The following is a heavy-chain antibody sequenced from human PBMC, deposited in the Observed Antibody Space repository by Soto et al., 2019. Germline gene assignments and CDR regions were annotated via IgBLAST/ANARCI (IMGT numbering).Heavy chain of an antibody. Sequence: SGPTLVNPTQTLTLTCTFSVFSLRSSGLSVGWIRQPPGKALEWLAFIYWDDNKRYSPSLNSRVTITKDTSKNQVVLTMTNMDPVDTATYYCAHSSRYGDSLDYWGPGILVTVSS. V-gene: IGHV2-5*02. J-gene: IGHJ4*02. CDR2: IYWDDNK. CDR3: AHSSRYGDSLDY. D-gene: IGHD4-17*01. CDR1: VFSLRSSGLS.